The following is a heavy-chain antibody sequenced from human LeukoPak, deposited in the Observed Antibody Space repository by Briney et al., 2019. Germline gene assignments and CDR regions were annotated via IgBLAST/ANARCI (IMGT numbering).Heavy chain of an antibody. Sequence: GGSLRLSCAASGFTFSSSAMSWVRQAPGKGLEWVLAISNNGGYTYYADSVQGRFTISRDNSKSTLCLQMNSLRAEDTAVYYCAYLGGYYFDYWGQGTLVTVSS. J-gene: IGHJ4*02. CDR2: ISNNGGYT. CDR3: AYLGGYYFDY. V-gene: IGHV3-23*01. CDR1: GFTFSSSA.